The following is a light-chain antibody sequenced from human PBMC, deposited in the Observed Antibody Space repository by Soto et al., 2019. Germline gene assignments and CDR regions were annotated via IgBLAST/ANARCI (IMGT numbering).Light chain of an antibody. CDR3: QQYNNWPPIT. V-gene: IGKV3-15*01. CDR2: GAS. Sequence: EIVMTQSPATLPVSPGERATLSCRASQSISNNLAWYQQKRGQAPRLLIYGASTRATGIPARFSGSGSGTEFTLTISSLQSEDIAVYYCQQYNNWPPITFGQGTRLEIK. J-gene: IGKJ5*01. CDR1: QSISNN.